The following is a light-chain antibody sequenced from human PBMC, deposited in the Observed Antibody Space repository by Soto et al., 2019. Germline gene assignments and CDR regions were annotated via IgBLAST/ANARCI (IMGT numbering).Light chain of an antibody. CDR2: EDN. Sequence: NFMLTQPHSVSEAPAETVTIFCTRSSGSLASNYVQWYQQRPGSAPTTVIYEDNQRPSGVPDRYSGTIDSSSNSASLTISLLKSEDEADYYYQSYDSSIPVVFGGGTKVTVL. V-gene: IGLV6-57*04. CDR1: SGSLASNY. J-gene: IGLJ2*01. CDR3: QSYDSSIPVV.